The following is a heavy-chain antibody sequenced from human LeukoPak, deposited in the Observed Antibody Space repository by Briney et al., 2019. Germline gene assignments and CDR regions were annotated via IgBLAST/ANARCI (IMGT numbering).Heavy chain of an antibody. D-gene: IGHD4-17*01. V-gene: IGHV4-34*01. CDR3: ARKVTNQDYGDYNWFDP. CDR1: GGSFSGYY. J-gene: IGHJ5*02. CDR2: INHSGST. Sequence: PSETLSLNCAVYGGSFSGYYWSWIRQPPAKGLELIGEINHSGSTNYNPSLKSRVTISVDTSKNQFSLKLSSVTAADTAVYYCARKVTNQDYGDYNWFDPWGQGTLVTVSS.